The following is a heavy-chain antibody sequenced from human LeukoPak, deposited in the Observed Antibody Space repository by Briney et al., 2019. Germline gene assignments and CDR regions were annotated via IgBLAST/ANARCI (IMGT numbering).Heavy chain of an antibody. J-gene: IGHJ4*02. V-gene: IGHV3-53*05. Sequence: GGSLRLSCAASGITVSNNYMSWVRQAPGQGLEWVSLLHTDDTRDYADSVKGRFTISRDNSKNTLFLQMNSLRPEDTAVYYCANGPTSGGYFSYFDYWGQGTLVTVSS. D-gene: IGHD5-12*01. CDR3: ANGPTSGGYFSYFDY. CDR1: GITVSNNY. CDR2: LHTDDTR.